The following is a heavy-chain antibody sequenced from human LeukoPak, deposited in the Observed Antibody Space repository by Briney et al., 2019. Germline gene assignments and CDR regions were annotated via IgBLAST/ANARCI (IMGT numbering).Heavy chain of an antibody. CDR3: TTDCTSTSCYGDGAFDV. CDR2: IQIKTDRKTT. Sequence: GRSLSLSCAASGLTLSNAWTRWVRQPHKRGLEWVGCIQIKTDRKTTDYDAAVKGRVTISRDNSENTLYLQMNSLKPDDTAVYYCTTDCTSTSCYGDGAFDVWGQGTMVTVSS. V-gene: IGHV3-15*01. D-gene: IGHD2-2*01. CDR1: GLTLSNAW. J-gene: IGHJ3*01.